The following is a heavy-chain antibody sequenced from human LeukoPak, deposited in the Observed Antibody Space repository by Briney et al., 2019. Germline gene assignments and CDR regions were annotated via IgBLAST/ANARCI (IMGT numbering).Heavy chain of an antibody. CDR3: ARENTAGYYDPNWFDP. CDR1: GYTFTSYG. Sequence: ASVKVSCKASGYTFTSYGISWVRQAPGQGLEWMGWISAYNGNTNYAQKLQGRVTMTTDTSTSTAYMELRSLRSDDTAVYYCARENTAGYYDPNWFDPWGQGTLVTVSS. CDR2: ISAYNGNT. V-gene: IGHV1-18*01. D-gene: IGHD3-22*01. J-gene: IGHJ5*02.